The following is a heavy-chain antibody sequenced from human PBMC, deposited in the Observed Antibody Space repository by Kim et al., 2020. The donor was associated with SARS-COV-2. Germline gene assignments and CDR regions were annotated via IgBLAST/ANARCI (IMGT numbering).Heavy chain of an antibody. V-gene: IGHV4-34*01. CDR2: INHSGST. D-gene: IGHD3-10*01. CDR1: GGSFSGYY. CDR3: ARTKVNGGFGDRYYGMDV. Sequence: SETLSLTCAVYGGSFSGYYWSWIRQPPGKGLEWIGEINHSGSTNYNPSLKSRVTISVDTSKNQFSLKLSSVTAADTAVYYCARTKVNGGFGDRYYGMDVWGQGTTVTVSS. J-gene: IGHJ6*02.